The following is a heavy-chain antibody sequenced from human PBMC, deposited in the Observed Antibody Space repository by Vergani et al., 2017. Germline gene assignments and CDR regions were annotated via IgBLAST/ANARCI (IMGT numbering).Heavy chain of an antibody. J-gene: IGHJ4*02. V-gene: IGHV4-39*01. CDR1: GGSISSSNYY. CDR3: ARRGGGGRAFDY. Sequence: QLQLQESGPGLVKPSETLSLTCNVSGGSISSSNYYSGWVRQPPGKGLGWIGSIDYSGSTYYNPPLKSRATIFVARSKNQFSLKLTSVNAADTAVFYCARRGGGGRAFDYWGQGTLVTVSS. D-gene: IGHD3-10*01. CDR2: IDYSGST.